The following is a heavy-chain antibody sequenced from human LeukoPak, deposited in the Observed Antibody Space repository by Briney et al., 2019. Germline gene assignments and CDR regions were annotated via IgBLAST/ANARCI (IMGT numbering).Heavy chain of an antibody. CDR2: IYPGDSDT. D-gene: IGHD3-10*01. CDR3: ARSYGSGSYFVGHAFDI. J-gene: IGHJ3*02. V-gene: IGHV5-51*01. Sequence: GESLQISCKDSGYSFTNYWIGWVRQLPGKGLEWMGIIYPGDSDTRYSPSFQGQVTISADKSISTAYLQWSSLKASDTAMYYCARSYGSGSYFVGHAFDIWGQGTMVIVSS. CDR1: GYSFTNYW.